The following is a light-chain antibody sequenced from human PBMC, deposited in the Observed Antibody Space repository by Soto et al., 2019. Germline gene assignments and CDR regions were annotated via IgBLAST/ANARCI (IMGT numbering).Light chain of an antibody. J-gene: IGKJ1*01. CDR2: FGS. Sequence: DIVMTQSPLSLPVTPGEPASISCISSQSLLQSNGYNYLDWYLQKPGQSPQLLIYFGSYRASGVPDRFGGSGSGTDFTLKIRRVEAEDVGVYYCMQAQQTPPTFGQGTKVEIK. CDR1: QSLLQSNGYNY. V-gene: IGKV2-28*01. CDR3: MQAQQTPPT.